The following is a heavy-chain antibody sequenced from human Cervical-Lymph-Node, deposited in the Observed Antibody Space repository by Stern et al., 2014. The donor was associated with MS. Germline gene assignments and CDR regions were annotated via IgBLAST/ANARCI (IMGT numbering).Heavy chain of an antibody. CDR2: ISDSGGST. D-gene: IGHD4-17*01. CDR1: GFTFSTYA. V-gene: IGHV3-23*04. J-gene: IGHJ4*02. CDR3: TKETTHDY. Sequence: VQLVESGGGLVQPGGSLRLSCAASGFTFSTYAMSWVRQAPGKGLEWVSRISDSGGSTNYADSAKGRFTISRDNFKNTRYLQMNSLRADDTAVYYCTKETTHDYWGQGTLVTVSS.